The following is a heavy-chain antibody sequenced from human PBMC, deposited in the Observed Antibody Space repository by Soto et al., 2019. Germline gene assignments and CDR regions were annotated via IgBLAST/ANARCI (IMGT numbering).Heavy chain of an antibody. D-gene: IGHD2-15*01. CDR3: ARDIAFDSDY. CDR1: GYTFNDFG. CDR2: IYSKAGKM. Sequence: QVHLLQSGAEVQKPGASVKVSCKTSGYTFNDFGITWVRQAPGLGLEWLGWIYSKAGKMNFAPKFQNRVIMTQDTSTSTAFMELKSLTFYDSAIYFCARDIAFDSDYWGKGTLVTV. J-gene: IGHJ4*02. V-gene: IGHV1-18*01.